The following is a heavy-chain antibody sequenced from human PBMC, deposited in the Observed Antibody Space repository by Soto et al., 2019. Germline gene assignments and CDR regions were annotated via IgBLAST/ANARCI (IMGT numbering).Heavy chain of an antibody. J-gene: IGHJ5*01. D-gene: IGHD6-6*01. CDR3: ARYRVAARPGGWFDP. CDR2: IYYSGST. CDR1: GGSISSYY. Sequence: SETLSLTCTVSGGSISSYYWSWIRQPPGKGLEWIGYIYYSGSTNYNPSLKSRVTISVDTSKNQFSLKLSSVTAADTAVYYCARYRVAARPGGWFDPWGQGTLDTVSS. V-gene: IGHV4-59*01.